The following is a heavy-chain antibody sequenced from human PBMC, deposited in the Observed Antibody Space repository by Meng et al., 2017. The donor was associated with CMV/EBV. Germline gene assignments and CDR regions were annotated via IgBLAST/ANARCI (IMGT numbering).Heavy chain of an antibody. V-gene: IGHV2-5*02. J-gene: IGHJ4*02. CDR3: ARLYDSSGYYLGYFDY. Sequence: QISLQEFGPTVVKTTQTLTLTCTFSGFSLSTSGVGVGWIRQPPGKALEWLALIYWDDDKRYSPSLKSRLTITKDTSKNQVVLTMTNMDPVDTATYYCARLYDSSGYYLGYFDYWGQGTLVTVSS. D-gene: IGHD3-22*01. CDR2: IYWDDDK. CDR1: GFSLSTSGVG.